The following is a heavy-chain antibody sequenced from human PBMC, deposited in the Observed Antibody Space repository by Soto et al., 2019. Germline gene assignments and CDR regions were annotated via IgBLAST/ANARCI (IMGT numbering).Heavy chain of an antibody. Sequence: GSLRLSCAASGFTFSTYWMDWVRQTPGKGLEWVANINQDGSKENYVDSVKGRFTISRDNAKNSLHLQMSSLTAEDSALYFCSASLQFWGQGTLVTVSS. V-gene: IGHV3-7*01. CDR2: INQDGSKE. CDR3: SASLQF. CDR1: GFTFSTYW. J-gene: IGHJ4*02.